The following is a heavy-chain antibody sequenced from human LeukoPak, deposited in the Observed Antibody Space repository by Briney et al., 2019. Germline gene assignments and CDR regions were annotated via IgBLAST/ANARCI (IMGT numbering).Heavy chain of an antibody. CDR2: IRSKAYGGTT. Sequence: GGSLRLSCTASGFTFGDYAMSWVRQAPGKGLEWVGFIRSKAYGGTTEYAASVKGRFTISRDDSKSIAYLQINSLKTEDTAVYYCTRDFVHYYDSSGYYPPPFDYWGQGTLVTVSS. J-gene: IGHJ4*02. CDR3: TRDFVHYYDSSGYYPPPFDY. CDR1: GFTFGDYA. V-gene: IGHV3-49*04. D-gene: IGHD3-22*01.